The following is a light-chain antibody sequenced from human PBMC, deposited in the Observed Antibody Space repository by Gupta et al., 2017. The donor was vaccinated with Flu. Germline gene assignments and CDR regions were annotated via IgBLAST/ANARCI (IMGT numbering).Light chain of an antibody. Sequence: QSVLTQPPSVSAAPGQKVTISCSGRSSNIGNNYVYWYQQLPGTAPKLLIYENNKRPSGIPDRFSGSKSGTSATLGITGLQTGDEADYYCGTCDSSLSAVVFGGGTKLTVL. V-gene: IGLV1-51*02. CDR1: SSNIGNNY. CDR3: GTCDSSLSAVV. J-gene: IGLJ2*01. CDR2: ENN.